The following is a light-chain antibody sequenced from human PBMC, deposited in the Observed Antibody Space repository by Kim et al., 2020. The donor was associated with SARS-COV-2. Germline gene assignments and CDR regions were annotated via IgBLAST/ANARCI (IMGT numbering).Light chain of an antibody. CDR3: QQFYSHPLS. Sequence: ASVGDRVTITCRASQGFSSALAWYQQQPGKAPKLLMYDASRLESGVPSRFSGSGSETDFTLTISSLQPEDSATYYCQQFYSHPLSFGGGTKVDIK. CDR1: QGFSSA. J-gene: IGKJ4*01. CDR2: DAS. V-gene: IGKV1-13*02.